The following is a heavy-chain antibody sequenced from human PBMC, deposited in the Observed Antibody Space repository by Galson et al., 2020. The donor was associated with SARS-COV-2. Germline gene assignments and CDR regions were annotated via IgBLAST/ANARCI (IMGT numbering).Heavy chain of an antibody. CDR1: GGSISSSNW. CDR3: ARRSQITIFGVVIHSSYFDY. Sequence: SETLSLTCAVSGGSISSSNWWSWVRQPPGKGLEWIGEIYHSGSTNYNPSLKSRVTISVDKSKNQFSLKLSSVTAADTALYYCARRSQITIFGVVIHSSYFDYWGQGTLVTVSS. CDR2: IYHSGST. J-gene: IGHJ4*02. D-gene: IGHD3-3*01. V-gene: IGHV4-4*02.